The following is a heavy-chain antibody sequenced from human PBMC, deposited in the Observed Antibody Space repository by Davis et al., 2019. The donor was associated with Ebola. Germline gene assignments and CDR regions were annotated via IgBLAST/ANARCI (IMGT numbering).Heavy chain of an antibody. J-gene: IGHJ4*02. D-gene: IGHD5-24*01. Sequence: MPSETLSLTCAVSGGSISSSNWWSWVRQPPGKGLEWIGEIYHSGSTNYNPSLKSRVTISVDKSKNQFSLKLSSVTAADTAVYYCARVGMATIGSPLDYWGQGTLVTVSS. CDR1: GGSISSSNW. CDR3: ARVGMATIGSPLDY. V-gene: IGHV4-4*02. CDR2: IYHSGST.